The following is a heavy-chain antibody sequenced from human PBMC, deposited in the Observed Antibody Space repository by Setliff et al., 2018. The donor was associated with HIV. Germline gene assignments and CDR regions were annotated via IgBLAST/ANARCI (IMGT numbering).Heavy chain of an antibody. CDR3: AKGKGVGGVIITGGLDV. Sequence: EASVKVSCKPSGDTFTNYDIHWMRRATGQGLEWMGWMNPNSGVSGYALKFHDRVTMTRDTSITTLYMELSSLTSEDTAVYYCAKGKGVGGVIITGGLDVWGQGTTVTAP. CDR1: GDTFTNYD. V-gene: IGHV1-8*01. CDR2: MNPNSGVS. D-gene: IGHD3-10*01. J-gene: IGHJ6*02.